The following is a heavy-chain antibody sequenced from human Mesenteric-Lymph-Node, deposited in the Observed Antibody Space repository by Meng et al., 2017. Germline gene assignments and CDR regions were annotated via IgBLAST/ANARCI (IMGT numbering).Heavy chain of an antibody. Sequence: SETLSLTCTVSGGSISSYYWSWIRQPPGKGLEWIGYIYYSGSTNYNPSLKSRVTISVDTSKNQFSLKLGSVTAADTAVYYCARVGPYYYDSSGYSSWFDPWGQGTLVTVSS. D-gene: IGHD3-22*01. CDR2: IYYSGST. V-gene: IGHV4-59*01. J-gene: IGHJ5*02. CDR1: GGSISSYY. CDR3: ARVGPYYYDSSGYSSWFDP.